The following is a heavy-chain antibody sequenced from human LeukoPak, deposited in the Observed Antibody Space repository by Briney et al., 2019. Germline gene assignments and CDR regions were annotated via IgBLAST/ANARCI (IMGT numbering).Heavy chain of an antibody. Sequence: GASVKVSCKASGYTFTGYYMHWVRQAPGQGREWMGWINPNSGGTNYAQKFQGRVTMTRDTSISTAYMELSRLRSDDTAVYYRARVVFGTGRAPFDYWGQGTLVTVSS. V-gene: IGHV1-2*02. J-gene: IGHJ4*02. CDR1: GYTFTGYY. CDR3: ARVVFGTGRAPFDY. CDR2: INPNSGGT. D-gene: IGHD3/OR15-3a*01.